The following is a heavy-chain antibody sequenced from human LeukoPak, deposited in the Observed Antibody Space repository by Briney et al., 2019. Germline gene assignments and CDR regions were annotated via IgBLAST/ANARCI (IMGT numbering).Heavy chain of an antibody. CDR3: ARIRVTYFDY. J-gene: IGHJ4*02. CDR2: ISPTGSTT. CDR1: GFSFSGHW. Sequence: GGSLRLSCTASGFSFSGHWMHWARQLPGKGLVWVSRISPTGSTTSYADSVKGRFTVSRDNAKNTLYLQVNNLRAEDTAVYYCARIRVTYFDYWGQGTLVTVSS. V-gene: IGHV3-74*01. D-gene: IGHD2-21*02.